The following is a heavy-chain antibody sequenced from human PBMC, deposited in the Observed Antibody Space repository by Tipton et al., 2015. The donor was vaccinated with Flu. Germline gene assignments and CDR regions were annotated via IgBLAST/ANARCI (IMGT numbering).Heavy chain of an antibody. J-gene: IGHJ5*02. D-gene: IGHD2-2*01. CDR2: INHSGST. V-gene: IGHV4-34*01. CDR1: GGSFSGYY. CDR3: ARAGCSSTSCYGGGGWFDP. Sequence: TPSLTCAVYGGSFSGYYWSWIRQPPGKGLEWIGEINHSGSTNYNPSLKSRVTISVDTSKNQFSLKLSSVTAADTAVYYCARAGCSSTSCYGGGGWFDPWVQGTLVTISS.